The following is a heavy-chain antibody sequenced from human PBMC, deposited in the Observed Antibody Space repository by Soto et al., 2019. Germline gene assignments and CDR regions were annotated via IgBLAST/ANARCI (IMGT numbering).Heavy chain of an antibody. CDR2: IWYDGGKQ. CDR3: ARDRANWFDP. J-gene: IGHJ5*02. V-gene: IGHV3-33*01. CDR1: GFTYTNYG. Sequence: QVQVVESGGGVVQPGRSLRLSCAVSGFTYTNYGMHWVRQAPGKGLEWVAVIWYDGGKQYYADSVKGRFTISRDNFKNTLDLQMNDLRAEDTAVYYCARDRANWFDPWGQGTLVTVSS.